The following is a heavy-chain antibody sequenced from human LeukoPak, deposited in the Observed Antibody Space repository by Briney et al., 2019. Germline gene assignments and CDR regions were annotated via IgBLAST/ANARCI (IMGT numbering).Heavy chain of an antibody. V-gene: IGHV3-11*03. D-gene: IGHD2-15*01. CDR3: ARFYCSGGSCYPYYFDY. CDR1: GFTFSGYY. Sequence: GGSLRLSCAASGFTFSGYYMTWIRQAPGKGLEWVSYISSSGTYTNYADSVKGRLTISRDNAKNSLYLQMNSLRAEDTAVYSCARFYCSGGSCYPYYFDYCGQGTLVTVSS. CDR2: ISSSGTYT. J-gene: IGHJ4*02.